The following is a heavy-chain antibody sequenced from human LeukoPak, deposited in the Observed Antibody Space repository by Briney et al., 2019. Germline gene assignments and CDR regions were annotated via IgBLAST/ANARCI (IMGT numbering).Heavy chain of an antibody. V-gene: IGHV3-23*01. D-gene: IGHD6-13*01. CDR2: ISGSGGNT. CDR1: GFTFSSYA. CDR3: AKVTVPNSSSWYPGRFYFDY. J-gene: IGHJ4*02. Sequence: AGGSLGLSCAASGFTFSSYAMNWVRQAPGKGLEWVSGISGSGGNTYYADSVKGRFTISRDNSKNTLYLQMNSLRAEDTAEYYCAKVTVPNSSSWYPGRFYFDYWGQGTLVTVSS.